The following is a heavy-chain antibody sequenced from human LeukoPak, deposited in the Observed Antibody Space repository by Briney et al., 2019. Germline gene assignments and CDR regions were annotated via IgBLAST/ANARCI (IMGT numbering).Heavy chain of an antibody. CDR3: VKAPRTTVVGFDI. J-gene: IGHJ3*02. V-gene: IGHV3-64D*09. CDR1: GFTFSSYA. D-gene: IGHD4-11*01. CDR2: ISSTGGST. Sequence: PGGSLRLSCSASGFTFSSYATHWVRQAPGKGLEYVSAISSTGGSTYYADSVKGRFTISRDNSKNTLYLQMSSLRAEDTSVYYCVKAPRTTVVGFDIWGQGTMVTVSS.